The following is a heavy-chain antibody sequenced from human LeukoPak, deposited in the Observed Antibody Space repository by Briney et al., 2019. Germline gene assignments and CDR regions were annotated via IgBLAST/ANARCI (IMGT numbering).Heavy chain of an antibody. Sequence: GRSLRLSCAASGFTFSSYGMHWVRQAPGKGLEWVAVIWYDGSNKYYADSVKGRFTISRDNSKNTLYLQMNSLRAEDTAVYYCAREDHSGYSYGFNGMDVWGQGTTVTVSS. D-gene: IGHD5-18*01. CDR3: AREDHSGYSYGFNGMDV. V-gene: IGHV3-33*01. CDR2: IWYDGSNK. J-gene: IGHJ6*02. CDR1: GFTFSSYG.